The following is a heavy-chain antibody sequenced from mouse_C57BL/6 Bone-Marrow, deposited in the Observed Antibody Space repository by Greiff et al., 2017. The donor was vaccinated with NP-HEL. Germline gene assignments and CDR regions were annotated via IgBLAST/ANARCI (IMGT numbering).Heavy chain of an antibody. CDR1: GYTFTSYG. Sequence: QVHVKQSGAELARPGASVKLSCKASGYTFTSYGISWVKQRTGQGLEWIGEIYPRSGNTYYNEKFKGKATLTADKSSSTAYMELRSLTSEDSAVYFCARSAPLRRFAYWGQGTLVTVSA. D-gene: IGHD1-2*01. V-gene: IGHV1-81*01. J-gene: IGHJ3*01. CDR2: IYPRSGNT. CDR3: ARSAPLRRFAY.